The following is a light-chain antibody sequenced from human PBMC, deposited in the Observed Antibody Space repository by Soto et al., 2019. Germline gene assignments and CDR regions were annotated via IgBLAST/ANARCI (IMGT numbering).Light chain of an antibody. V-gene: IGLV2-14*01. J-gene: IGLJ1*01. Sequence: QSALTQPASVSGSPGQSITISCTGTSSDVGGYNYVSWYQQHPGKAPKLMIYDVSNRPSGVSNRFSGSKSGNTASLTISGLQAEDDAAYYCSSSTSSSTLRYVFGTGTKLTVL. CDR3: SSSTSSSTLRYV. CDR2: DVS. CDR1: SSDVGGYNY.